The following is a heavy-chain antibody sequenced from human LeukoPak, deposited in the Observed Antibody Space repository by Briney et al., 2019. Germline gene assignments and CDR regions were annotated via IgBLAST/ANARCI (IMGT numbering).Heavy chain of an antibody. D-gene: IGHD2-15*01. J-gene: IGHJ1*01. CDR3: AKEGYCSGGSCYGEYFQH. CDR2: ISGSGGST. Sequence: GGSLKLSCAASGFTFSSYAMSWVRQAPGKGLEWVSAISGSGGSTYYADSVKGRFTISRDNSKNTLYLQMNSLRAEDTAVYYCAKEGYCSGGSCYGEYFQHWGQGTLVTVSS. CDR1: GFTFSSYA. V-gene: IGHV3-23*01.